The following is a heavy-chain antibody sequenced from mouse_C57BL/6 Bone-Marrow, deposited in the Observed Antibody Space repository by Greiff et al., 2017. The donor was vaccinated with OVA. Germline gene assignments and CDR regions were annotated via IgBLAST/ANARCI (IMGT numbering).Heavy chain of an antibody. J-gene: IGHJ2*01. CDR1: GYTFTSYW. V-gene: IGHV1-50*01. D-gene: IGHD2-3*01. Sequence: QVQLQQPGAELVKPGASVKLSCKASGYTFTSYWMQWVKQRPGQGLEWIGEIDPSDSYTNYNQKLKGKATLTVDTSSSTAYMQLSSLTSEDSAVYYCAIDGYFRHWGQGTTLTVSS. CDR2: IDPSDSYT. CDR3: AIDGYFRH.